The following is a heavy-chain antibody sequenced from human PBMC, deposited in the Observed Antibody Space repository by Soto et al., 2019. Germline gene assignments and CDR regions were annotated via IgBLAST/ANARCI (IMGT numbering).Heavy chain of an antibody. Sequence: HPGGSLRLSCAASGFTFSGSAMHWVRQASGKGLEWVGRIRSKANSYATAYAASVKGRFTISRDDSKNTAYLQMNSLKTEDTAVYYCTRDVPKAPVRSFDIWGQGTMVTVSS. V-gene: IGHV3-73*01. CDR1: GFTFSGSA. J-gene: IGHJ3*02. CDR2: IRSKANSYAT. CDR3: TRDVPKAPVRSFDI. D-gene: IGHD4-17*01.